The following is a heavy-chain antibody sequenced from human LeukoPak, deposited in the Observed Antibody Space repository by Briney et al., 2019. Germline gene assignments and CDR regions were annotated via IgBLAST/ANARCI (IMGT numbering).Heavy chain of an antibody. CDR2: ISGSGGST. Sequence: GGSLRLSCAASGFTFSSYAMSWVRQAPGKGLEWVSAISGSGGSTYYADSVKGRFTISRDNSKNTLYLQMNSLRAEDTAVYYCAKLRGYDSIGYGGYFADWGQGTPVTVYS. V-gene: IGHV3-23*01. CDR1: GFTFSSYA. J-gene: IGHJ4*02. D-gene: IGHD3-22*01. CDR3: AKLRGYDSIGYGGYFAD.